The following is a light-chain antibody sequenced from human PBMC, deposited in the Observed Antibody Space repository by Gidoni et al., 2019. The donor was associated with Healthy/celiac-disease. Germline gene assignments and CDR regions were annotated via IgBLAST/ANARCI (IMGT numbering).Light chain of an antibody. J-gene: IGKJ2*01. CDR3: QQYNSYPS. V-gene: IGKV1-5*03. CDR2: KAS. CDR1: QSISSW. Sequence: DIQMTQSPSTLSASVGDRVTITCRARQSISSWLACYQQKPGKAPKLLIYKASSLESGVPSRVSGSGSGTEFTLTISSLQPDDFATYYCQQYNSYPSFGQGTKLEIK.